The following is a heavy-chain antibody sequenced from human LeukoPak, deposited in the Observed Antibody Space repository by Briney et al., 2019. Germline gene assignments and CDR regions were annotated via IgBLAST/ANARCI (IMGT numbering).Heavy chain of an antibody. Sequence: GGSLRLSCAASGFTFEDYAMHWVRQAPGKGLEWVALISGDGDRTHYADSGKGRFTVSRDNSENSLYVQMNSLRSEDSALYYCAISTFAYWGQGTLVTVSS. CDR2: ISGDGDRT. J-gene: IGHJ4*02. CDR3: AISTFAY. CDR1: GFTFEDYA. V-gene: IGHV3-43*02.